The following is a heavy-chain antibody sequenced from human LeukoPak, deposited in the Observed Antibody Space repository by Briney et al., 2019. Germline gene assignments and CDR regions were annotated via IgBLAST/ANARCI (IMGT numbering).Heavy chain of an antibody. Sequence: SETLSLTCTVSGGSISSGSYYWSWIRQPAGKGLEWIGRIYTSGSTNYNPSLKSRVTISVDTSKNQFSLKLSPVTAADTAVYYCARRNSSSWVPGAFDIWGQGTMVTVSS. V-gene: IGHV4-61*02. CDR2: IYTSGST. CDR1: GGSISSGSYY. CDR3: ARRNSSSWVPGAFDI. J-gene: IGHJ3*02. D-gene: IGHD6-13*01.